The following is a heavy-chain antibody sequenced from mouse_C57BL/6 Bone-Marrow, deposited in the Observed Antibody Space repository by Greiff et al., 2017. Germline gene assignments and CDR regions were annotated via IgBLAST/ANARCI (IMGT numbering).Heavy chain of an antibody. J-gene: IGHJ1*03. V-gene: IGHV5-17*01. Sequence: EVQVVESGGGLVKPGGSLKLSCAASGFTFSDYGMHWVRQAPEKGLEWVAYISSGSSTIYYADTVKGRFTISRDNAKNTLFLQMTSLRSEDTAMYYCAFYGSSPYWYFDVWGTGTTVTVSS. CDR3: AFYGSSPYWYFDV. CDR2: ISSGSSTI. CDR1: GFTFSDYG. D-gene: IGHD1-1*01.